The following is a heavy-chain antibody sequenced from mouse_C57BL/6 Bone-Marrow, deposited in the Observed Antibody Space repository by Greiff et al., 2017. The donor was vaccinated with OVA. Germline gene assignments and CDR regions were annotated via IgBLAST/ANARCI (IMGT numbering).Heavy chain of an antibody. CDR1: GFTFSSYA. CDR2: ISDGGSYT. J-gene: IGHJ1*03. CDR3: ARWGYYGSSYGYFDV. D-gene: IGHD1-1*01. Sequence: DVQLVESGGGLVKPGGSLKLSCAASGFTFSSYAMSWVRQTPEKRLEWVATISDGGSYTYYPDNVKGRFTISRDNAKNNLYLQMSHLKSEDTAMYYCARWGYYGSSYGYFDVWGTGTTVTVSS. V-gene: IGHV5-4*01.